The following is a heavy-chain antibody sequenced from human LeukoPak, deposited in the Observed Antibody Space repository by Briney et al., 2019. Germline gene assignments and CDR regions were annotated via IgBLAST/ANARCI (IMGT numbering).Heavy chain of an antibody. J-gene: IGHJ4*02. D-gene: IGHD6-19*01. CDR2: INPSGGST. CDR3: ARAQTGSAGPLSIAVAGIDDY. Sequence: ASVKVSCKASGYTFTSYYMHWVRQAPGQGLEWMGIINPSGGSTSYAQKFQGRVTMTRDTSTSTVYVELSSLRSEDTAVYYCARAQTGSAGPLSIAVAGIDDYWGQGTLVTVSS. CDR1: GYTFTSYY. V-gene: IGHV1-46*01.